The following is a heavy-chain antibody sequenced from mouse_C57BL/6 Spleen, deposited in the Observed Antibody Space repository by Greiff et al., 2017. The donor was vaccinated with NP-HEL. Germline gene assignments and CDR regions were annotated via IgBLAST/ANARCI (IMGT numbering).Heavy chain of an antibody. J-gene: IGHJ4*01. CDR1: GYAFSSSW. CDR3: ARRTWDAMDY. CDR2: IYPGDGDT. Sequence: VQLQESGPELVKPGASVKISCKASGYAFSSSWMNWVKRRPGKGLEWIGRIYPGDGDTNYNGKFKGKATLTADKSSSTAYMQLSSLTSEDSAVYFCARRTWDAMDYWGQGTSVTVSS. V-gene: IGHV1-82*01.